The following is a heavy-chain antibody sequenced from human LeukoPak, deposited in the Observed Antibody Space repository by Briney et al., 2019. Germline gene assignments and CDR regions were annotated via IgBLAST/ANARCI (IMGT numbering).Heavy chain of an antibody. CDR3: ARAVTSTEGY. Sequence: GGSLRLSCEASGLTFSTYWMTWVRQPLGKGLEWVASINQDGSGKYYVDSVKGRFTISRDNAQKSLYLQMNSLRVDDTAVYYCARAVTSTEGYWGQGTLVTVSS. CDR1: GLTFSTYW. D-gene: IGHD4-17*01. V-gene: IGHV3-7*03. J-gene: IGHJ4*02. CDR2: INQDGSGK.